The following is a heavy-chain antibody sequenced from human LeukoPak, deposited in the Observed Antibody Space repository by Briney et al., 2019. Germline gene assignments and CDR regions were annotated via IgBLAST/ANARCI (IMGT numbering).Heavy chain of an antibody. Sequence: GGSLRLSCAASGFTFSSYWMSWVRQAPGKGLEWVAFIRYDGSNKYYADSVKGRFTISRDNSKNTVYLQMNSLRAEDTAVYYCAAPGVPAATYYFDYWGQGTLVTVSS. CDR3: AAPGVPAATYYFDY. CDR2: IRYDGSNK. J-gene: IGHJ4*02. D-gene: IGHD2-2*01. V-gene: IGHV3-30*02. CDR1: GFTFSSYW.